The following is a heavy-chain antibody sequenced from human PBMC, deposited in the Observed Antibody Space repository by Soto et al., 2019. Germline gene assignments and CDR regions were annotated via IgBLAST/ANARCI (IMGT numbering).Heavy chain of an antibody. CDR3: ARGLHFYDSSGYYGY. Sequence: EVQLVESGGGLVKPGGSLRLSCAASGFTFSSYGMNWVRQAPGKGLEWVSSISSSSSHIYYPDSVKGRFTISRDNAKNSLYLQMNSLRAEDTAVYYCARGLHFYDSSGYYGYWGQGTLVTVSS. CDR2: ISSSSSHI. V-gene: IGHV3-21*01. D-gene: IGHD3-22*01. CDR1: GFTFSSYG. J-gene: IGHJ4*02.